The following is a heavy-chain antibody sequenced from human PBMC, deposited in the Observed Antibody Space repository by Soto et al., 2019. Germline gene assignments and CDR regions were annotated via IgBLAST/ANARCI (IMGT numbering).Heavy chain of an antibody. CDR3: ASRGEDTPMVTVADAFDI. CDR2: IIPIFGTA. Sequence: SVKVSCKASGCTFSSYAISWVRQARGQGLEWMGGIIPIFGTANYAQKFQGRVTITADKSTSTAYMELSSLRSEDTAVYYCASRGEDTPMVTVADAFDIWGQGTMVSLSS. CDR1: GCTFSSYA. D-gene: IGHD5-18*01. V-gene: IGHV1-69*06. J-gene: IGHJ3*02.